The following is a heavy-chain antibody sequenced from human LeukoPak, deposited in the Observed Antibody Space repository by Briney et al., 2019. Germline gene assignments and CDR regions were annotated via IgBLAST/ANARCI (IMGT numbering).Heavy chain of an antibody. Sequence: GGSLRLSCAASGFTLSDYYMSWIRQAPGKGLEWVSYISSSGSTIYYADSVKGRFTISRDNAKNSLYLQMNSLRAEDTAVYYCARDLLYDSSGYVGYWGQGTLVTVSS. CDR2: ISSSGSTI. CDR3: ARDLLYDSSGYVGY. J-gene: IGHJ4*02. D-gene: IGHD3-22*01. CDR1: GFTLSDYY. V-gene: IGHV3-11*01.